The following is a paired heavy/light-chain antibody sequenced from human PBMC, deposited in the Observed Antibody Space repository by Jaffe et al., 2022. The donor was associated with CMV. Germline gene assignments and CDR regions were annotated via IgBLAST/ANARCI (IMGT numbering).Heavy chain of an antibody. Sequence: EVQLVESGGGLVQPGGSLRLSCAASGFTFSSYEMNWVRQAPGKGLEWVSYISSSGSTIYYADSVKGRFTISRDNAKNSLYLQMNSLRAEDTAVYYCARDRKHYDILTGYYVRWAFDIWGQGTMVTVSS. J-gene: IGHJ3*02. V-gene: IGHV3-48*03. D-gene: IGHD3-9*01. CDR2: ISSSGSTI. CDR3: ARDRKHYDILTGYYVRWAFDI. CDR1: GFTFSSYE.
Light chain of an antibody. Sequence: QSALTQPASVSGSPGQSITISCTGTSSDVGGYNYVSWYQQHPGKAPKLMIYDVSNRPSGVSNRFSGSKSGNTASLTISGLQAEDEADYYCSSYTSSSTHVFGTGTKVTVL. V-gene: IGLV2-14*03. CDR3: SSYTSSSTHV. CDR1: SSDVGGYNY. CDR2: DVS. J-gene: IGLJ1*01.